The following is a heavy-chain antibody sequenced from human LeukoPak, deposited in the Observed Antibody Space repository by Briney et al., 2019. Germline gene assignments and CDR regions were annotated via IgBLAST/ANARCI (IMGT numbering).Heavy chain of an antibody. Sequence: PSETLSLTCAVSGYSISSGIYYWGWIRQPPGKGLEWIGYIYYSGSTNYNPPLKSRVTISVDPSKNQFSLKLSSVTAADTAVYYCARRAYSYGDFDYWGQGTLVTVSS. J-gene: IGHJ4*02. CDR2: IYYSGST. CDR3: ARRAYSYGDFDY. V-gene: IGHV4-61*01. CDR1: GYSISSGIYY. D-gene: IGHD5-18*01.